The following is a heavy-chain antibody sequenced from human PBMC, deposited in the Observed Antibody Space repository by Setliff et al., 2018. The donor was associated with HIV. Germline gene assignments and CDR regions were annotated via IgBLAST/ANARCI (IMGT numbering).Heavy chain of an antibody. J-gene: IGHJ6*03. CDR1: GGSISSGAYH. V-gene: IGHV4-31*03. D-gene: IGHD3-10*01. CDR2: IYYSGST. CDR3: ASGGRGSYYGSGNYYQDYCARPPPKLPSYYMDV. Sequence: SETLSLTCTVSGGSISSGAYHWSWIRQHPGKVLEWIWYIYYSGSTYYNPSLKSRVTIPVDTSKTQFSLKLSSVTAADTAVYYCASGGRGSYYGSGNYYQDYCARPPPKLPSYYMDVWGKGTTVTVSS.